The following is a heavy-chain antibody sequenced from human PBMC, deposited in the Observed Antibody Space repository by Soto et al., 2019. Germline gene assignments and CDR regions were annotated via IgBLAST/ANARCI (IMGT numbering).Heavy chain of an antibody. Sequence: ASVKVSCKASGFTFSSYAMHWVRQAPGKGLEYVSAISSNGGSTYYADSVKGRFTISRDNSKNTLYLQMSSLRAEDTAVYYCVKPDISGTIPFDYWGQGTLVTVSS. D-gene: IGHD1-7*01. J-gene: IGHJ4*02. V-gene: IGHV3-64D*08. CDR2: ISSNGGST. CDR1: GFTFSSYA. CDR3: VKPDISGTIPFDY.